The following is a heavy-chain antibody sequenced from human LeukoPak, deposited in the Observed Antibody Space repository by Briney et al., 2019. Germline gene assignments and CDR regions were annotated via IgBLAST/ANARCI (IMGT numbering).Heavy chain of an antibody. J-gene: IGHJ4*02. Sequence: SETLSLTSTVSGGSISSSSYYWGWIRQPPGKGLEWIGSIYYSGSTYYNPSLKSRVTISVDTSKNQFSLKLSSVTAADTAVYYCARHPPDDFWSGIYFDYWGQGTLVTVSS. CDR1: GGSISSSSYY. CDR2: IYYSGST. CDR3: ARHPPDDFWSGIYFDY. D-gene: IGHD3-3*01. V-gene: IGHV4-39*01.